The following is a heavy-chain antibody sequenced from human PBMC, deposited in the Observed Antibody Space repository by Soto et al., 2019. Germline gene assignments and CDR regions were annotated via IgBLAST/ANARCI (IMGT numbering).Heavy chain of an antibody. CDR3: ARDRITMVRGAPGPHDAFDI. V-gene: IGHV1-2*04. Sequence: ASVKVSCKASGYTFTGYYMHWVRQAPGQGLEWMGWINPNSGGTNYAQKFQGWVTMTRDTSISTAYMELSRLRSDDTAVYYCARDRITMVRGAPGPHDAFDIWGQGTMVTVSS. CDR2: INPNSGGT. D-gene: IGHD3-10*01. J-gene: IGHJ3*02. CDR1: GYTFTGYY.